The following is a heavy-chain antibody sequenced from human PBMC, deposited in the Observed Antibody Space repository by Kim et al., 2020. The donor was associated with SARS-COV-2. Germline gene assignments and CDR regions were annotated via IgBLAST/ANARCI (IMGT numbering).Heavy chain of an antibody. CDR3: TRVSGKALAFWDAYDI. Sequence: GGSLRLSCAASGFSFSDSAMHWVRQASGKGLEWVGRIRSKANSYATTYAASVKGRFTISRDDSKNAAYLQMNSLKTEDTAVYYCTRVSGKALAFWDAYDIWGQGTMVTVSS. CDR1: GFSFSDSA. V-gene: IGHV3-73*01. CDR2: IRSKANSYAT. D-gene: IGHD3-3*02. J-gene: IGHJ3*02.